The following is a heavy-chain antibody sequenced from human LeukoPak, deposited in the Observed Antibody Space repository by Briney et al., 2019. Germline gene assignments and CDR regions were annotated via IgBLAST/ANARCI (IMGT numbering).Heavy chain of an antibody. J-gene: IGHJ4*02. V-gene: IGHV4-39*02. CDR1: GGSISGSSYY. CDR2: IYYSGST. Sequence: SSETLSLTCTVSGGSISGSSYYWGWIRQPPGKGLEWIGSIYYSGSTYYNPSLKSRVTMSVDTSKNHFSLNLSSVTATDTAVYYCARSIQLWLAGFDSWGQGTLVTVSS. CDR3: ARSIQLWLAGFDS. D-gene: IGHD5-18*01.